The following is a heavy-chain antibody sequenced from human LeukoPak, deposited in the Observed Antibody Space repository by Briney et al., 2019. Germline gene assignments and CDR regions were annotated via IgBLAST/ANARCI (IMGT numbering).Heavy chain of an antibody. Sequence: GASVKVSCKASGYTFTSYWIQWVRQAPGQGLEWMGLINPNDGSTTYTHKFQGRVTMTRDTSTSTVYMDLSSLTSEDTAVYYCARRSLGFDYWGQGTLVTVSS. CDR3: ARRSLGFDY. CDR1: GYTFTSYW. CDR2: INPNDGST. V-gene: IGHV1-46*01. D-gene: IGHD7-27*01. J-gene: IGHJ4*02.